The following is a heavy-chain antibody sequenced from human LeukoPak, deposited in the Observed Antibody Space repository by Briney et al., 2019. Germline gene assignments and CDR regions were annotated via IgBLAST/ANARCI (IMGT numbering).Heavy chain of an antibody. CDR3: AKDTKVNQSKYRTYYFDY. Sequence: PGGSLRLSCAASGFTFSSYGMHWVRQAPGKGLEWVAFIRYDGSNKYYADSVKGRFTISRDNAKNSLYLQMNSLRAEDTALYYCAKDTKVNQSKYRTYYFDYWGQGTLVTVSS. V-gene: IGHV3-30*02. D-gene: IGHD2/OR15-2a*01. CDR2: IRYDGSNK. J-gene: IGHJ4*02. CDR1: GFTFSSYG.